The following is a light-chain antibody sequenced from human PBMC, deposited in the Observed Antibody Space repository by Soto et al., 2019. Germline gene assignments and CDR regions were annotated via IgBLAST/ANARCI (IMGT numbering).Light chain of an antibody. CDR2: DAS. Sequence: EIVLTQSPATLSLSPGERATLSSRASQSVSSYLAWYQQKPGQAPRLLIYDASNRATGIPARFSGSGSGTDFTLTISSLEPEDFAVYYCKQRSNWPQLTFGGGTKVEIK. V-gene: IGKV3-11*01. J-gene: IGKJ4*01. CDR1: QSVSSY. CDR3: KQRSNWPQLT.